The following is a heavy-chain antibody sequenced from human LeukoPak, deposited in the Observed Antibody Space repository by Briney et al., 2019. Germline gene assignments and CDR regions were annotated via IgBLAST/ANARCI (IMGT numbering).Heavy chain of an antibody. D-gene: IGHD6-13*01. CDR3: AKSSWFDSFDY. CDR1: GFTFSSYS. J-gene: IGHJ4*02. V-gene: IGHV3-23*01. CDR2: IRGTGGGT. Sequence: PGGSLRLSCAASGFTFSSYSMNWVRQAPGKDLECVSSIRGTGGGTYYADSVKGRFTISRDNSKNTLYLQMNSLRAGDTAVYYCAKSSWFDSFDYWGQGTLVTVSS.